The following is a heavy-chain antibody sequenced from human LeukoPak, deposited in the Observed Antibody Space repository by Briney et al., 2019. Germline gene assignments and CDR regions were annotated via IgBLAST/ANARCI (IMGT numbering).Heavy chain of an antibody. J-gene: IGHJ5*02. V-gene: IGHV3-48*01. D-gene: IGHD1-26*01. CDR1: GFTFSSYG. CDR2: ISSSSSTM. CDR3: ARSLVVGATYPYH. Sequence: GGSLRLSCAASGFTFSSYGMTWVRQAPGKGLEWVSYISSSSSTMYYADSVKGRFTISRDNAKNSLYLQLNSLRAEDTAVYYCARSLVVGATYPYHWGQGTLVAVSS.